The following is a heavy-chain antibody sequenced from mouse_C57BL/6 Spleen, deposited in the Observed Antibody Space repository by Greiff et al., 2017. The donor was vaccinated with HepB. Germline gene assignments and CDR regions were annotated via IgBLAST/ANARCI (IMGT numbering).Heavy chain of an antibody. D-gene: IGHD1-1*01. CDR2: ISYDGSN. Sequence: VQLQESGPGLVKPSQSLSLTCSVTGYSITSGYYWNWIRQFPGNKLEWMGYISYDGSNNYNPSLKNRISITRDTSKNQFFLKLNSVTTEDTATYYCARGGVVRYFDVWGTGTTVTVSS. V-gene: IGHV3-6*01. J-gene: IGHJ1*03. CDR3: ARGGVVRYFDV. CDR1: GYSITSGYY.